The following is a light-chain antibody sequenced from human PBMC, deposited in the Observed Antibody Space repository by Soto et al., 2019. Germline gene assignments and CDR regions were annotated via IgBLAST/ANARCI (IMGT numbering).Light chain of an antibody. J-gene: IGKJ2*01. V-gene: IGKV1-5*01. CDR2: DAS. CDR3: QQYNNS. CDR1: QSISSW. Sequence: DIQMTQSPSTLSGSVGDRVTITCRASQSISSWLAWYQQKPGKAPKLLIYDASSLESGVPSRFSGSGSGTEFTLTISSLQPDDFATYYCQQYNNSFGQGTKVDI.